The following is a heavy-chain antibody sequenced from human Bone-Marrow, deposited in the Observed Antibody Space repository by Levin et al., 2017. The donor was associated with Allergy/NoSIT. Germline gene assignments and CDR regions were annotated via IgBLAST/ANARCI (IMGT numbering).Heavy chain of an antibody. CDR2: TYYSGST. CDR1: GGSISNGGYY. Sequence: PSETLSLTCTVSGGSISNGGYYWTCISQHPGKGLVWIGYTYYSGSTYNNSSLRSRVSTSVDTSKNQFSLELSSVTAADTAVYYCAGDSGGGSCYLRNVGAFDIWGQGTMVTVSS. J-gene: IGHJ3*02. D-gene: IGHD2-15*01. CDR3: AGDSGGGSCYLRNVGAFDI. V-gene: IGHV4-31*03.